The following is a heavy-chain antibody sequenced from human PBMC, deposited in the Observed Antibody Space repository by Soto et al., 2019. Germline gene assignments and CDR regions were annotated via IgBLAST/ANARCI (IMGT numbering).Heavy chain of an antibody. D-gene: IGHD2-15*01. Sequence: ASVKVSFKASGGTFSSYAISWVRQAPGQGLEWMGGIIPIFGTANYAQKFQGRVTITADESTSTAYMELSSLRSEDTAVYYCARLGYCSSASCPYYYYGMDVWGQGTTVTVSS. CDR1: GGTFSSYA. V-gene: IGHV1-69*13. J-gene: IGHJ6*02. CDR3: ARLGYCSSASCPYYYYGMDV. CDR2: IIPIFGTA.